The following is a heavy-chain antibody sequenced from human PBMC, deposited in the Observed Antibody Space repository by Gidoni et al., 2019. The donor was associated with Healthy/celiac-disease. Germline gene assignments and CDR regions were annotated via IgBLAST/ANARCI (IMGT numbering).Heavy chain of an antibody. D-gene: IGHD3-22*01. CDR1: GFTFSSYA. J-gene: IGHJ4*02. Sequence: EVQLLESGGGLVQPGGSLRLSCAASGFTFSSYAMSWVRQAPGKGLEWVSAISGSGGSTYYADSVKGRFTISRDNSKNTLYLQMNSLRAEDTAVYYCAKGPYYYDSGTGYFDYWGQGTLVTVSS. CDR3: AKGPYYYDSGTGYFDY. CDR2: ISGSGGST. V-gene: IGHV3-23*01.